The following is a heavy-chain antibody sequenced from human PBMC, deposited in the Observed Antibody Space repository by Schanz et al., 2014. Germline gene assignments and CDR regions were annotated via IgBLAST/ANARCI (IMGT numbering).Heavy chain of an antibody. Sequence: EVQLVESGGALVQPGGSLRLSCVASGFTFSAYGMHWVRQAPGKGLEWVSYISSSSSYTNYADSVKGRFTISRDNAKNSLYLQMNSLRAEDTAVYYCARSYSSGWYPYYYGMDVWGQGTTVTVSS. CDR2: ISSSSSYT. J-gene: IGHJ6*02. V-gene: IGHV3-48*04. CDR3: ARSYSSGWYPYYYGMDV. CDR1: GFTFSAYG. D-gene: IGHD6-19*01.